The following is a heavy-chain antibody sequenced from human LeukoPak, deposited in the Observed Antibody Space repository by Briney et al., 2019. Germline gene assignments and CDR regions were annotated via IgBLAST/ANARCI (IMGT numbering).Heavy chain of an antibody. Sequence: ASVKVSSKASGGTFSSFGISWVRQAPGQGLEWMGGIIPIFGTAHYAQKFQGRVTVTADKSTNTAYMELSRLRSEDTAVYYCARVYADPDYYFDYWGQGTLVTVSS. J-gene: IGHJ4*02. V-gene: IGHV1-69*06. CDR3: ARVYADPDYYFDY. CDR2: IIPIFGTA. D-gene: IGHD2-8*01. CDR1: GGTFSSFG.